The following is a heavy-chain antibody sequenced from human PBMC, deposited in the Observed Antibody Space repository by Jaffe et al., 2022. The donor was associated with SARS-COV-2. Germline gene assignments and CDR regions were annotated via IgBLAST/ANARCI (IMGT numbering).Heavy chain of an antibody. CDR2: ISYDGSNK. J-gene: IGHJ4*02. D-gene: IGHD3-10*01. Sequence: QVQLVESGGGVVQPGRSLRLSCAASGFTFSSYGMHWVRQAPGKGLEWVAVISYDGSNKYYADSVKGRFTISRDNSKNTLYLQMNSLRAEDTAVYYCAKPSAAYYYGSGSSHYFDYWGQGTLVTVSS. V-gene: IGHV3-30*18. CDR1: GFTFSSYG. CDR3: AKPSAAYYYGSGSSHYFDY.